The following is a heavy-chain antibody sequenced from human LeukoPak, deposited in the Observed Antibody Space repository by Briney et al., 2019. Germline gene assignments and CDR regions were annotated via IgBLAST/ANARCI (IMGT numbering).Heavy chain of an antibody. Sequence: PSETLSLTCTVSGGSVSSGSYYWSWIRQPPGKGLEWIGYIYYSGSTNYNPSLKSRVTISVDTSKNQFSLKLSSVTAADTAVYYCARAIGYCSSTSCYGMDVWGQGTTVTVSS. D-gene: IGHD2-2*01. CDR2: IYYSGST. CDR3: ARAIGYCSSTSCYGMDV. J-gene: IGHJ6*02. CDR1: GGSVSSGSYY. V-gene: IGHV4-61*01.